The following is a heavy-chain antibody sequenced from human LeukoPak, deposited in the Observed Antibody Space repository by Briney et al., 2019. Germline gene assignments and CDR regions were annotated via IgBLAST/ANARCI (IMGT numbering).Heavy chain of an antibody. D-gene: IGHD6-13*01. CDR3: ARVIAAAGIVGIDY. CDR2: INHSGST. CDR1: GGSFSGYY. V-gene: IGHV4-34*01. Sequence: PSETLSLICAVYGGSFSGYYWSWIRQPPGKGLEWIGEINHSGSTNYNPSLKSRVTISVDTSKDQFSLKLSSVTAADTAVYYCARVIAAAGIVGIDYWGQGTLVTVSS. J-gene: IGHJ4*02.